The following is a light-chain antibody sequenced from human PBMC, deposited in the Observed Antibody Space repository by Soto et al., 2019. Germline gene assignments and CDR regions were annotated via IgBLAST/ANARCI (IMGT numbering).Light chain of an antibody. V-gene: IGLV1-40*01. J-gene: IGLJ3*02. CDR3: QSYDSSLSVNWV. CDR1: SSNIGAGYD. CDR2: GNS. Sequence: QVVVTQPPSVSGAPGQRVTISCTGSSSNIGAGYDVHWYQQLPGTAPKLLIYGNSNRPSGVPDRFSGSKSGTSASLAITGLQAEDEADYYCQSYDSSLSVNWVFGGGTKLTVL.